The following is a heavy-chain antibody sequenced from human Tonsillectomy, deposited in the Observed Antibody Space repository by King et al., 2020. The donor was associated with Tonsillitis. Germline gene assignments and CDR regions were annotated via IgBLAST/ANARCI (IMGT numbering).Heavy chain of an antibody. D-gene: IGHD2-2*01. V-gene: IGHV1-46*01. Sequence: HVQLVQSGAEVRKPGASVKVSCKASGYTFTSYYMHWVRQAPGQGLEWMGIINPSGGSTMYAQKFQGRVTMTRDTSTSTVYMELSSLRSEDTAVYYCARVPRGGDIVVGHFDCWGQGTLVTVSS. CDR1: GYTFTSYY. J-gene: IGHJ4*02. CDR3: ARVPRGGDIVVGHFDC. CDR2: INPSGGST.